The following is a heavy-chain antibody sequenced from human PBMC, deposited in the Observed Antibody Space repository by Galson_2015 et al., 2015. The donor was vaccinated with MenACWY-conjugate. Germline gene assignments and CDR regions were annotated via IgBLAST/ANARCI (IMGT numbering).Heavy chain of an antibody. Sequence: SLRLSCAASGFTFSSSAMSWVRQAPGKGLEWVSAISGSGGSTYYADSVKGRFTISRDNSKNTLYLQMDIMRDEDTAIYFCAKAYIVAVPDAAYDCWGQGALVTVSS. CDR3: AKAYIVAVPDAAYDC. D-gene: IGHD2-2*01. J-gene: IGHJ4*02. V-gene: IGHV3-23*01. CDR1: GFTFSSSA. CDR2: ISGSGGST.